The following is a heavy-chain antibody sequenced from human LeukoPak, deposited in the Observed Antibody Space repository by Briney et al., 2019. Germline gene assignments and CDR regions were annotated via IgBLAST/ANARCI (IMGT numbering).Heavy chain of an antibody. Sequence: ASVKVSCKASGYTFTGYYMHWVRQAPGQGLEWMGRINPNSGGTNYAQKFQGRVTMTRDTSISTAYMELSRLRSDDTAVYYCARGIPFDYYDSSGCQVPFDYWGQGTLVTVSS. CDR3: ARGIPFDYYDSSGCQVPFDY. J-gene: IGHJ4*02. CDR2: INPNSGGT. D-gene: IGHD3-22*01. CDR1: GYTFTGYY. V-gene: IGHV1-2*06.